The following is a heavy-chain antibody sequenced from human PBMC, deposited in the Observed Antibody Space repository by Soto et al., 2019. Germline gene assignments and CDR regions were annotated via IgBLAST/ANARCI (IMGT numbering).Heavy chain of an antibody. CDR3: ARAKGKITIRI. CDR1: GYTITIYV. V-gene: IGHV1-8*01. Sequence: VSVNVYCKTSGYTITIYVINCVILATGQGLEWMGWMNPNSGNTGYAQKFQGRVTMTRITSISTAYMELSSLRSEDTAVYYCARAKGKITIRIWGQGTMVTVSS. CDR2: MNPNSGNT. J-gene: IGHJ3*02. D-gene: IGHD3-3*01.